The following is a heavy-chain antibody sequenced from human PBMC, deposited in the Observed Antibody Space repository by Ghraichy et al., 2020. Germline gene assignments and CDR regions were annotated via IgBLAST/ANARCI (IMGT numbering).Heavy chain of an antibody. CDR1: GYSISSGYY. D-gene: IGHD6-13*01. Sequence: SETLSLTCAVSGYSISSGYYWGWIRQPPGKGLEWIGSIYHSGSTYYNPSLKSRVTISVATSKNQFSLKLSFVTAADTAVYYCARALSSSWYLDAFDIWGQGTMVTVSS. V-gene: IGHV4-38-2*01. CDR2: IYHSGST. J-gene: IGHJ3*02. CDR3: ARALSSSWYLDAFDI.